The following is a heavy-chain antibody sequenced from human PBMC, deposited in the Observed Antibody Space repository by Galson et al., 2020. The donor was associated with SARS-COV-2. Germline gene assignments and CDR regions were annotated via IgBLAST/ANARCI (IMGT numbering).Heavy chain of an antibody. D-gene: IGHD5-18*01. J-gene: IGHJ4*02. V-gene: IGHV3-30*04. CDR3: ARTLAGYRYFDY. CDR1: GFTFSSYT. Sequence: GGSLRLSCAASGFTFSSYTMHWVRQAPGKGLEWVAVISYDGSNKYSADSVKGRFTISRDNSKNTLYLQMNSLRAEDTAVYYCARTLAGYRYFDYWGQGTLVTVSS. CDR2: ISYDGSNK.